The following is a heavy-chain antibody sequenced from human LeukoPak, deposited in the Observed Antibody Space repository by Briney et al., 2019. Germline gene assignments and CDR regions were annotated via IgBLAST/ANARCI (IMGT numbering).Heavy chain of an antibody. J-gene: IGHJ4*02. V-gene: IGHV3-30-3*01. D-gene: IGHD3-9*01. Sequence: GRSLRLSCAASGFILSPYSMHWVRQAPGKGLEWVAVISFDGTIKYYGDSVNGRFTISRNNAKNTLYLQMNSLRGEDTAVYYCARGGDYDILTGYVYWGQGTLATVSS. CDR3: ARGGDYDILTGYVY. CDR2: ISFDGTIK. CDR1: GFILSPYS.